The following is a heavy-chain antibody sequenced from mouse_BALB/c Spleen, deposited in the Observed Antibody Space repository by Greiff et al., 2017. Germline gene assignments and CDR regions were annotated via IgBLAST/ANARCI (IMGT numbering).Heavy chain of an antibody. J-gene: IGHJ3*01. Sequence: VQLVESGPGLVAPSQSLSITCTVSGFSLTSYGVHWVRQPPGKGLEWLGVIWAGGSTNYNSALMSRLSISKDNSKSQVFLKMNSLQTDDTAMYYCARDQGLRRINSWFAYWGQGTLVTVSA. CDR2: IWAGGST. D-gene: IGHD2-4*01. CDR1: GFSLTSYG. V-gene: IGHV2-9*02. CDR3: ARDQGLRRINSWFAY.